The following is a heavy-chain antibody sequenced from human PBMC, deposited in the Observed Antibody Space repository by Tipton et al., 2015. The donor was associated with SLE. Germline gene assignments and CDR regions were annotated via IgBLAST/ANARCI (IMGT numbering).Heavy chain of an antibody. V-gene: IGHV4-28*03. D-gene: IGHD1-1*01. CDR3: ARVVNWDWYFDL. CDR2: INDSGNT. Sequence: TLSLTCAVSNYSITTSHWWGWIRQPPGKGLEWIGYINDSGNTNYNPSLESRVTISLDTSKNQFSLKLSSVTGADTAVYYCARVVNWDWYFDLWGRGTLVTVSS. CDR1: NYSITTSHW. J-gene: IGHJ2*01.